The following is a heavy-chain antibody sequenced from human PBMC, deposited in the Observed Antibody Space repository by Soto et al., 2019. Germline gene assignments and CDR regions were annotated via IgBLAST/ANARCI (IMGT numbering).Heavy chain of an antibody. CDR2: INPGNGNT. CDR3: ARDGARITIFGVVYYFDY. V-gene: IGHV1-3*01. Sequence: GXSVKGSFKASGYSFTTYTMHWVRQAPGQRLEWMGWINPGNGNTKYSQKFQGRVTISRDASASTAYMELSSLRSEDTAVYFCARDGARITIFGVVYYFDYWGQGTLVTVSS. CDR1: GYSFTTYT. D-gene: IGHD3-3*01. J-gene: IGHJ4*01.